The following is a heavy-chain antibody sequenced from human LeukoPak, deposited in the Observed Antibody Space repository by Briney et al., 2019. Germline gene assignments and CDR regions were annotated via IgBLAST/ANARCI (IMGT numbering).Heavy chain of an antibody. D-gene: IGHD3-22*01. CDR2: IYYSGST. Sequence: SETLSLTCTVPGGSISSSSYYWGWIRQPPGKGLEWIGSIYYSGSTYYNPSLKSRVTISVDTSKNQFSLKLSSVTAADTAVYYCASSKGYYYDSSGYYLDYWGQGTLVTVSS. V-gene: IGHV4-39*01. J-gene: IGHJ4*02. CDR3: ASSKGYYYDSSGYYLDY. CDR1: GGSISSSSYY.